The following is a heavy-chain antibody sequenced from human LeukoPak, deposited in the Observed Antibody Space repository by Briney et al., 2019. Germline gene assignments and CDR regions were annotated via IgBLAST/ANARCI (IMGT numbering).Heavy chain of an antibody. D-gene: IGHD2-15*01. CDR1: GGSISSYY. CDR3: ARDRSNPGYCTGGTCYGYYYYGMDV. CDR2: IYYSGST. Sequence: SETLSLACTVSGGSISSYYWNWIRQPPGKGLEWIGYIYYSGSTNYNPSLKSRVTISVDTSKNQFSLKLSSVTAADTAVYYCARDRSNPGYCTGGTCYGYYYYGMDVWGQGTTVTVSS. J-gene: IGHJ6*02. V-gene: IGHV4-59*01.